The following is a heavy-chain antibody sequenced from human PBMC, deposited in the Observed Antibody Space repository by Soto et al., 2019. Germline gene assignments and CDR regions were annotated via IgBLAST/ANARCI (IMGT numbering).Heavy chain of an antibody. CDR2: MNPTSGNT. CDR3: ARSDGHTFNWLDS. Sequence: QVQLVQSGAEVKTPGASVKVSCKASGYTFTKYDMNWVRQAPGQGLEWRGWMNPTSGNTGYAQKFQGRLTMTWDTAIGIAHMELSSLRTEDTAAYSCARSDGHTFNWLDSWGQGTLVTVSP. D-gene: IGHD2-2*02. CDR1: GYTFTKYD. J-gene: IGHJ5*01. V-gene: IGHV1-8*01.